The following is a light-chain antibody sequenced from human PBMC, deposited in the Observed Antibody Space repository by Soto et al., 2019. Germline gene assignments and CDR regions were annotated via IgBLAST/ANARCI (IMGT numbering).Light chain of an antibody. J-gene: IGKJ5*01. Sequence: DIQMTQSPSSLSASVGDRVTITCRASQSISNYLNWYQQKPGKAPKPLIYDASTLKTGVPSRFSGSGSGSEFNFTITGLQPDDFATYFCQQYNTYATFGQGTRLEIK. CDR1: QSISNY. CDR3: QQYNTYAT. V-gene: IGKV1-5*01. CDR2: DAS.